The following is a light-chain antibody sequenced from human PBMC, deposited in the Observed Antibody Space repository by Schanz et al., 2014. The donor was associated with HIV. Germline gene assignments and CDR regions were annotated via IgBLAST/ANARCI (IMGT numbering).Light chain of an antibody. Sequence: DIQMTQSPSTLSASIGDAVTITCRASHYISSWLAWYQQRPGQAPNLLIYRASTLATGVSSRFSGSGSGTEFTLTISSLQPDDFATYYCQQYNSYPWTFGQGTKVEIK. CDR2: RAS. CDR3: QQYNSYPWT. J-gene: IGKJ1*01. V-gene: IGKV1-5*03. CDR1: HYISSW.